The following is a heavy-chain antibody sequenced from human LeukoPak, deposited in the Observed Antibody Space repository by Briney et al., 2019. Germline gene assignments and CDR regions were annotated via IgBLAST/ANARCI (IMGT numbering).Heavy chain of an antibody. Sequence: GGSLRLSCAVSGFTFSNFWMSWVRQAPGRGLEWVANIHPEGNEKYHVESVKGRFTISRDNAKNSLFLQMNGLRVEDTAVYYCARGDAYSGDHWGQGTLVTVSS. CDR3: ARGDAYSGDH. V-gene: IGHV3-7*04. CDR1: GFTFSNFW. D-gene: IGHD2-21*01. CDR2: IHPEGNEK. J-gene: IGHJ4*02.